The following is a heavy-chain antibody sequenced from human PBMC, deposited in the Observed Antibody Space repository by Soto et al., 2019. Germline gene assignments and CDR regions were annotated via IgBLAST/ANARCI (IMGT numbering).Heavy chain of an antibody. CDR1: GYTCTCYD. CDR3: AREKTSYGMDV. CDR2: RNPNSGKT. Sequence: QVQLVQSGAEVKKPGASVKVSCKASGYTCTCYDINWVRQASGQGLEGMGWRNPNSGKTGYALKFQGRVTMTRNTSISTAYMELSSLRSEDTAVYYCAREKTSYGMDVWGQGTTVTVSS. J-gene: IGHJ6*02. V-gene: IGHV1-8*01.